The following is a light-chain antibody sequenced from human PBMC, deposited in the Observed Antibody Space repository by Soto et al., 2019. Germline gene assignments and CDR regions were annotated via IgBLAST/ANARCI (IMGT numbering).Light chain of an antibody. Sequence: EIVLTPSPGTLSLSPGERATLSCRASQSVSSSYLAWYQQKPGQAPRLLIYGASSRATGIPDRFSGSGSGTDLTLTISRLEPEDFAVYYCQQYRTFGQGTKVDIK. J-gene: IGKJ1*01. CDR3: QQYRT. V-gene: IGKV3-20*01. CDR2: GAS. CDR1: QSVSSSY.